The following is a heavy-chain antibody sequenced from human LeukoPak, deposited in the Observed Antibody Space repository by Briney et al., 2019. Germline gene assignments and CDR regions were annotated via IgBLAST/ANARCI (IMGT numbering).Heavy chain of an antibody. J-gene: IGHJ6*03. CDR2: ISSSSSYI. Sequence: GGSLRLSCAASGFTFSSYSMNWVRQAPGKGLEWVSSISSSSSYIYYADSVKGRFTISRDNSKNTLYLQMNSLRAEDTAVYYCSKAYTIFGEVIFRYLYMDVWGKGTTVTVSS. D-gene: IGHD3-3*01. CDR3: SKAYTIFGEVIFRYLYMDV. V-gene: IGHV3-21*01. CDR1: GFTFSSYS.